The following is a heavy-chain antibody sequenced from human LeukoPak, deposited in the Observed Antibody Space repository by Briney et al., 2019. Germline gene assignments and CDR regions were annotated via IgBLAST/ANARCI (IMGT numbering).Heavy chain of an antibody. J-gene: IGHJ4*02. Sequence: SETLSLTCTVSGGSISSYYWSWIRQPPGKGLEWIGYIYYSGSTNYNPSLKSRVTISVDTSKNQFSLKLSSVTAADTAVYYRARGSLQTGYSYGLWGQGTLVTVSS. D-gene: IGHD5-18*01. V-gene: IGHV4-59*08. CDR3: ARGSLQTGYSYGL. CDR1: GGSISSYY. CDR2: IYYSGST.